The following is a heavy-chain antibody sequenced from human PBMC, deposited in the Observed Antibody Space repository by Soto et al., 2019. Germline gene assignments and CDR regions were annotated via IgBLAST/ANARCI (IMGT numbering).Heavy chain of an antibody. CDR1: GYTFTSYG. V-gene: IGHV1-18*01. D-gene: IGHD3-3*01. CDR2: ISAYNGNT. J-gene: IGHJ3*02. Sequence: ASVKVSCKASGYTFTSYGISWVRQAPGQGLEWMGWISAYNGNTNYAQKLQGRVTMTTDTSTSTAYMELRSLRSDDTAVYYCARAHRLEWLPLGGPNDAFDIWGQGTMVTVSS. CDR3: ARAHRLEWLPLGGPNDAFDI.